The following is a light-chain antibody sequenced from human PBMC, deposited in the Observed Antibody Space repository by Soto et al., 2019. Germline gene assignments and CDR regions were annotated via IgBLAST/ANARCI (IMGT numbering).Light chain of an antibody. V-gene: IGKV3-15*01. CDR2: DAS. Sequence: EIVMTQSPATLSVSPGERATLSCRASQTVSSNLAWYQQKPGQAPRLLIYDASTRATGIPVRFRGSGSGTEVTLTISSLQSEDSAVYYCHQYNNWLALTFGGGTKVEIK. CDR3: HQYNNWLALT. J-gene: IGKJ4*01. CDR1: QTVSSN.